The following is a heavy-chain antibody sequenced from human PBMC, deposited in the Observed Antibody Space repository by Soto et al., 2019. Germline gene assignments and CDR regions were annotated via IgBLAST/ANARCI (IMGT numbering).Heavy chain of an antibody. D-gene: IGHD2-2*02. CDR1: GGTFSSYA. Sequence: ASVKVSCKASGGTFSSYAISWVRQAPGQGLEWMGGIIPIFGTANYAQKFQGRVTITADESTSTAYMELSSLRSEDTAVYYCAREGGRADVVVPAAIEGTDYYYGMDVWRQGTTVTVSS. V-gene: IGHV1-69*13. J-gene: IGHJ6*02. CDR3: AREGGRADVVVPAAIEGTDYYYGMDV. CDR2: IIPIFGTA.